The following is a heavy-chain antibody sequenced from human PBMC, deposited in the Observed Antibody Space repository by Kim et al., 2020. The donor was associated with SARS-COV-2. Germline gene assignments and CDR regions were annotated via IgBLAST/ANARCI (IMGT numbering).Heavy chain of an antibody. CDR1: GYTFTSYD. CDR2: MNPNSGNT. V-gene: IGHV1-8*01. J-gene: IGHJ1*01. D-gene: IGHD3-22*01. CDR3: ARGPIESVDRNYYDSSGYQYFQH. Sequence: ASVKVSCKASGYTFTSYDINWVRQATGQGLEWMGWMNPNSGNTGYAQKFQGRVTMTRNTSISTAYMELSSLRSEDTAVYYCARGPIESVDRNYYDSSGYQYFQHWGQGTLVTVSS.